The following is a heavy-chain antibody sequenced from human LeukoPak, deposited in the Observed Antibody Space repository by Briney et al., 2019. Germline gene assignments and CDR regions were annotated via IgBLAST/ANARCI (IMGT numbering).Heavy chain of an antibody. CDR1: GGSISSYY. CDR3: ARTVGAIKTHYYYGMDV. J-gene: IGHJ6*02. CDR2: IYYSGST. Sequence: SETLSLTCTVSGGSISSYYWSWIRQPPGKGLEWIGYIYYSGSTNYNPSLKSRVTISVDMSKNQFSLKLSSVTAADTAVYYCARTVGAIKTHYYYGMDVWGQGTTVTVSS. D-gene: IGHD1-26*01. V-gene: IGHV4-59*01.